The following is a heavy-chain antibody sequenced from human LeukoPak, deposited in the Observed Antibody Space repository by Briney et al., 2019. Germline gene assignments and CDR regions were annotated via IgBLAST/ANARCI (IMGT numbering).Heavy chain of an antibody. V-gene: IGHV3-33*01. D-gene: IGHD3-10*01. J-gene: IGHJ4*02. Sequence: GGSLRLSCAASGFTFDTYAMHWVRQAPGEGLEWVAIIWYDGSKKEYADSVKGRFSVSRDNSKNTLDMQMNSLRAEDTAVYYCARGMFYYGSGSDTGDYWGQGTLVTVSS. CDR1: GFTFDTYA. CDR3: ARGMFYYGSGSDTGDY. CDR2: IWYDGSKK.